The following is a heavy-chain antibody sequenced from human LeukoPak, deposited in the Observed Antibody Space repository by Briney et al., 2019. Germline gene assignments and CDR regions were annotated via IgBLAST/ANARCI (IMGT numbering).Heavy chain of an antibody. CDR1: GGSFSGCY. CDR2: INHSGST. D-gene: IGHD3-22*01. Sequence: SETLSLTCAVYGGSFSGCYWSWIRQPPGKGLEWIGEINHSGSTNYNPSLKSRVTISVDTSKNQFSLKLSSVTAADTAVYYCARWGSGYYLYYFDYWGQGTLVTVSS. V-gene: IGHV4-34*01. J-gene: IGHJ4*02. CDR3: ARWGSGYYLYYFDY.